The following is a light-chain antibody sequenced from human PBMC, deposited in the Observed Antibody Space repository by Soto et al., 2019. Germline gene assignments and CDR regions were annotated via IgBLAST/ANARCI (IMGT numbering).Light chain of an antibody. CDR1: QSVSSY. V-gene: IGKV3-20*01. J-gene: IGKJ1*01. Sequence: IVLSQSPATLSLSAGERATLSCRASQSVSSYLAWYQQKPGQAPRLLIYGASSRATGIPDRFSGSGSGTDFTLTISRLEPEDIAVYYCQQYGSSPQWTFGQGTKV. CDR3: QQYGSSPQWT. CDR2: GAS.